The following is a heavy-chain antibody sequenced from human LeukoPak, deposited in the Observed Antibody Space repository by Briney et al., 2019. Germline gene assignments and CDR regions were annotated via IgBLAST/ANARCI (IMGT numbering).Heavy chain of an antibody. CDR3: ASQRRYCSGGSCSPTVFWFDP. D-gene: IGHD2-15*01. J-gene: IGHJ5*02. V-gene: IGHV1-69*04. CDR1: GGTFSSYA. Sequence: SVKVSCKASGGTFSSYAISWVRQAPGQGLEWMGRIIPILGIANYAQKFQGRVTITADKSTSTAYMELSSLRSEDAAVYYCASQRRYCSGGSCSPTVFWFDPWGQGTLVTVSS. CDR2: IIPILGIA.